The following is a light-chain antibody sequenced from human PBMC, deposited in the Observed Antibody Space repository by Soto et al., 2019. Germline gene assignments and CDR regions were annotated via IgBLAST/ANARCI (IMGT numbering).Light chain of an antibody. CDR1: QGISNY. V-gene: IGKV1-27*01. J-gene: IGKJ1*01. CDR3: QQYKAFWT. Sequence: DFQMTQSPSSLSASVGDRVTITCRTSQGISNYLAWYQQKPGKSPKLLIFGASTLQSGVPSRFSGSGSGTDFAHTISGLQPEDVATYYCQQYKAFWTFGQGTKVELK. CDR2: GAS.